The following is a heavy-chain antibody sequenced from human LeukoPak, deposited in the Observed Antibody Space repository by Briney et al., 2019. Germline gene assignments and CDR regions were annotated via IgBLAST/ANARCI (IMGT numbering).Heavy chain of an antibody. CDR2: ISYVGSNK. Sequence: PGGSLRLSCAASGFTFSSYAMHWVRQAPGKGLEWVAVISYVGSNKYYADSVKGRFTVSRDNSKNTLYLQMNSLRAEDTAVYYCARGHPYYDILTGLDYWGQGTLVTVSS. CDR3: ARGHPYYDILTGLDY. CDR1: GFTFSSYA. D-gene: IGHD3-9*01. J-gene: IGHJ4*02. V-gene: IGHV3-30-3*01.